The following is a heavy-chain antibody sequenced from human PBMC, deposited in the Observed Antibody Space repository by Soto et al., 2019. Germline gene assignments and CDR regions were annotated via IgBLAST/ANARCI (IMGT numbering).Heavy chain of an antibody. J-gene: IGHJ4*02. CDR2: INHRGST. V-gene: IGHV4-34*01. CDR3: ARGVYDYVWGITQTDY. Sequence: QVQLQQWGAGLLKPSETLSLTCAVYGGSFSDYYWSWIRQPPGRGLEWIGEINHRGSTNYNPSLKSRVTMSVDTSKNQFSLKLNSVTAADTAVYYCARGVYDYVWGITQTDYWGQGTLVTVSS. D-gene: IGHD3-16*01. CDR1: GGSFSDYY.